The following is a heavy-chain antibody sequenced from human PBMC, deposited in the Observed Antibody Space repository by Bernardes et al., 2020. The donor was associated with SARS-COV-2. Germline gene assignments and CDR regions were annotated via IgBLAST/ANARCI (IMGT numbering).Heavy chain of an antibody. CDR1: GFSVNTYA. D-gene: IGHD3-10*01. CDR3: ARFHYFNSGTLYC. V-gene: IGHV3-23*01. J-gene: IGHJ4*02. Sequence: GGSLRLSCAASGFSVNTYAMSWVRQAPGKGLEWVSGISGADSSTYYADSVKGRYTISRDNSKNTLYLQMNSLRDEDTAVYYCARFHYFNSGTLYCWGQGTPVTVSS. CDR2: ISGADSST.